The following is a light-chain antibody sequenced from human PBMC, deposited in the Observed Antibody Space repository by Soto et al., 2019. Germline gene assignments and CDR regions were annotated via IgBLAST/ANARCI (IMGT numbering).Light chain of an antibody. J-gene: IGKJ1*01. CDR2: GAS. Sequence: EIALTQSPGTLSLSPGERATLSCRASQSVSTNYLAWYQRKPGQAPRLLIYGASSRPTDIPNRFSGSGSGTDFTLTISRLKAEDFAVYYCQQYCSSPPTFGQGTKVEIK. V-gene: IGKV3-20*01. CDR1: QSVSTNY. CDR3: QQYCSSPPT.